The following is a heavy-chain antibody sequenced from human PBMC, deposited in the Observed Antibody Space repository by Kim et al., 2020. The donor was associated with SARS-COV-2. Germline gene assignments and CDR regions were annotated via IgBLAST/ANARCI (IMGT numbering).Heavy chain of an antibody. Sequence: GGSLRLSCAASGFAFSNYAMGWVRQAPGKGLEWVSVISDSGGRTNHAASVKGRFTISRDNSKNTLYLQMNSLRVEDTAIYYCAKDASDSPLNLFDYWGQGILVTVSS. CDR1: GFAFSNYA. J-gene: IGHJ4*02. D-gene: IGHD2-21*01. CDR2: ISDSGGRT. CDR3: AKDASDSPLNLFDY. V-gene: IGHV3-23*01.